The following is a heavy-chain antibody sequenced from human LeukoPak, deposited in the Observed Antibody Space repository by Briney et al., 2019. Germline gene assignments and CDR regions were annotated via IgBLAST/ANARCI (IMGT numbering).Heavy chain of an antibody. CDR2: ISPTGGGT. CDR3: ARDAGGAWPFDY. CDR1: GFAFSNTG. V-gene: IGHV3-23*01. Sequence: PGGSLRLSCAASGFAFSNTGMTWVRQAPGRGLEWVSTISPTGGGTHYADSVKGRFTISRDNSKNTLSLEMNSLRADDTATYYCARDAGGAWPFDYWGQGTRVIVSS. J-gene: IGHJ4*02. D-gene: IGHD4-17*01.